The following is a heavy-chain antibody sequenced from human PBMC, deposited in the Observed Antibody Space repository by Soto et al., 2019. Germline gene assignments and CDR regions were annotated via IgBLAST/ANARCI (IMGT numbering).Heavy chain of an antibody. V-gene: IGHV3-30*18. J-gene: IGHJ6*02. D-gene: IGHD6-13*01. CDR3: AKDRSSYYYGLDV. Sequence: GGSLRLSCAASGFTFSSYGMHWVRQAPGKGLEWVAAISYDGSNKYYADSVKGRFTISRDNSKNTLYLQMNGLRAEDTAVFYCAKDRSSYYYGLDVWGQGTTVTVSS. CDR1: GFTFSSYG. CDR2: ISYDGSNK.